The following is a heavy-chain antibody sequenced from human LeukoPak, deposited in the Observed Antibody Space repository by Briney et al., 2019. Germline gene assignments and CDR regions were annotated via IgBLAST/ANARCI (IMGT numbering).Heavy chain of an antibody. Sequence: PSETLSLTCTVSGGSISSYYWSWIRQPPGKGLEWIGYIYYSGSTNYNPSLKSRVTISVDTSKNQFSLKLSSVTAADTAVYYCARDRVLGYCSGGSCSGHYYYYYYMDVWGKGTTVTISS. D-gene: IGHD2-15*01. V-gene: IGHV4-59*12. CDR2: IYYSGST. CDR1: GGSISSYY. J-gene: IGHJ6*03. CDR3: ARDRVLGYCSGGSCSGHYYYYYYMDV.